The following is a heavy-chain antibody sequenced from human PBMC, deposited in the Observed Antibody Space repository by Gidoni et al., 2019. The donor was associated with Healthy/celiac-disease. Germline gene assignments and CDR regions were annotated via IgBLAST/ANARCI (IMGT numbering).Heavy chain of an antibody. Sequence: KLSCAASGFTFSGSAMHWVRQASGKGLEWVGRIRSQANSYATAYAASVKGRFTISRDDSKNTAYLQMNSLKTEDTAVYYCTRHGDFWSGLSPNFDYWGQGTLVTVSS. CDR2: IRSQANSYAT. J-gene: IGHJ4*02. CDR3: TRHGDFWSGLSPNFDY. V-gene: IGHV3-73*01. D-gene: IGHD3-3*01. CDR1: GFTFSGSA.